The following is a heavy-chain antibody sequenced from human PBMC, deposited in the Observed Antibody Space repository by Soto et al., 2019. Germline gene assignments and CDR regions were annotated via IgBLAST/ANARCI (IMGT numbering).Heavy chain of an antibody. CDR3: AKDRIRGTSSFDY. V-gene: IGHV3-30*18. CDR1: GFSFNTYG. Sequence: VQLLESGGGVVQPGRSLRLSCAASGFSFNTYGMHWVRQAPGKGLEWVAVISYNGDKTFYADSVKGRFTISRDNSQSTLYLQMNRLRPEDTAVYYCAKDRIRGTSSFDYWGQGTLVTVSS. D-gene: IGHD6-6*01. J-gene: IGHJ4*02. CDR2: ISYNGDKT.